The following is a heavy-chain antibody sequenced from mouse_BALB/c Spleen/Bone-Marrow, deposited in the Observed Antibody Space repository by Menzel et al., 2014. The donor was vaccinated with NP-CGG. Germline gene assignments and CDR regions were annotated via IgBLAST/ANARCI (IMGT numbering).Heavy chain of an antibody. CDR2: SRNKAKHYTT. D-gene: IGHD2-10*02. Sequence: EVQGVESGGGLVQSGDSLRLSCATSGFTFSDFYMEWVRQPPGKRLEWIAASRNKAKHYTTEYSASVKGRFIVSRDTSQSILYLQMNALRAEDTAIYYCARDVGYGNYFVYWGQGTLVTVSA. CDR1: GFTFSDFY. J-gene: IGHJ3*01. V-gene: IGHV7-1*02. CDR3: ARDVGYGNYFVY.